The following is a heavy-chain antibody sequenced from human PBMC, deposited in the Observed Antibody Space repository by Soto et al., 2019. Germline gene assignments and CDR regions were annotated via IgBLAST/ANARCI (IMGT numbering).Heavy chain of an antibody. J-gene: IGHJ6*02. V-gene: IGHV1-69*13. CDR2: IIPIFGTA. CDR3: ARLRAARSYYYGMDV. Sequence: VASVKVSCKASGGTFSSYAISWVRQAPGQGLEWMGGIIPIFGTANYAQKFQGRVTITADESTSTAYMELSSLRSEDTAVYYCARLRAARSYYYGMDVWGQGTTVTVSS. CDR1: GGTFSSYA. D-gene: IGHD6-6*01.